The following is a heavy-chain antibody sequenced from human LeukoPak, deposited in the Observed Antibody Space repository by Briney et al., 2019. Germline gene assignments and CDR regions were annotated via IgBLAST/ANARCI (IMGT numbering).Heavy chain of an antibody. CDR2: ISGSGGST. Sequence: GGSLRLSCAASGFTFSSYAMSWVRQAPGKGLEWVSAISGSGGSTYYADSVKGRFTISRDNAKNTLFLQMNSLRAEDTAVYYCARGATVTTSYAFDIWGRGTMVTVSS. CDR1: GFTFSSYA. D-gene: IGHD4-17*01. CDR3: ARGATVTTSYAFDI. J-gene: IGHJ3*02. V-gene: IGHV3-23*01.